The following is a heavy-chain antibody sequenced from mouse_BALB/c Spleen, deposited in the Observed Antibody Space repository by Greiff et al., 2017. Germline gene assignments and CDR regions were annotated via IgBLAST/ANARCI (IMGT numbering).Heavy chain of an antibody. CDR2: INPSNGGT. V-gene: IGHV1S81*02. CDR3: TRNYFDY. CDR1: GYTFTSYY. Sequence: VQVVESGAELVKPGASVKLSCKASGYTFTSYYMYWVKQRPGQGLEWIGEINPSNGGTNFNEKFKSKATLTVDKSSSTAYMQLSSLTSEDSAVYYCTRNYFDYWGQGTTLTVSS. J-gene: IGHJ2*01.